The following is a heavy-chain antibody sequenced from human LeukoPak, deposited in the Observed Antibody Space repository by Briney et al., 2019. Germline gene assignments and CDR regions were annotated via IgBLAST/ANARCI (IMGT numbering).Heavy chain of an antibody. V-gene: IGHV3-74*03. J-gene: IGHJ5*02. CDR1: GFTFSDYW. Sequence: GGSLRLSCAASGFTFSDYWMHWVRHTPGKGQEWVSRINADGGATYADSVLGRFTLSRDNAQNRVYLQMNSLRDEDTAVYFCARFPLTYATAWGQGTLVTVSS. D-gene: IGHD2-2*01. CDR2: INADGGAT. CDR3: ARFPLTYATA.